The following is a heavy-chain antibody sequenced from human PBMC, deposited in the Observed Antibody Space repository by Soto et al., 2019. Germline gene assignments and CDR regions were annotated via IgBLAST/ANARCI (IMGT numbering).Heavy chain of an antibody. CDR3: ASDPSSFLGRVYGMGV. CDR2: VNLNTGGT. J-gene: IGHJ6*02. Sequence: QVQHVQSGAEVKKPGDSVKVSCKASGYSFTGHYMHWVRRAAGQGLEWMGWVNLNTGGTDYAQECQGRVTMTTATSIRIVYLEVTRLKFADTAIYYCASDPSSFLGRVYGMGVWGQGTAVTVSS. V-gene: IGHV1-2*02. CDR1: GYSFTGHY.